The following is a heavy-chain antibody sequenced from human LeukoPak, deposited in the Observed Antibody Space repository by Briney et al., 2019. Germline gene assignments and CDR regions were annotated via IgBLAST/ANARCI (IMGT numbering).Heavy chain of an antibody. CDR3: ARSGSYYYPYSDF. CDR1: GFTFSNYA. V-gene: IGHV3-64*01. CDR2: ISNNGGST. J-gene: IGHJ4*02. Sequence: GGSLRLSCAASGFTFSNYAMHWVRQAPGKGLEYVSAISNNGGSTYYANSVRGRFTLSRDNSKNTLYLQVGGLRTEDMAVYYCARSGSYYYPYSDFWGQGTLVTVSS. D-gene: IGHD1-26*01.